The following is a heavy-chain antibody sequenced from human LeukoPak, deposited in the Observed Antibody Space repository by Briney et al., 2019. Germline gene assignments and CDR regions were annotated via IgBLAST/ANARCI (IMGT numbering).Heavy chain of an antibody. Sequence: GASVKVSCKASGGTFSSYAISWVRQAPGQGLEWMGGIIPIFGTANYAQKFQGRVTITADESTSTAYMELSSLRSEDTAVYYCAREGYYDSSGYYSGELDYWGQGTLVTVSS. J-gene: IGHJ4*02. V-gene: IGHV1-69*13. CDR3: AREGYYDSSGYYSGELDY. CDR1: GGTFSSYA. D-gene: IGHD3-22*01. CDR2: IIPIFGTA.